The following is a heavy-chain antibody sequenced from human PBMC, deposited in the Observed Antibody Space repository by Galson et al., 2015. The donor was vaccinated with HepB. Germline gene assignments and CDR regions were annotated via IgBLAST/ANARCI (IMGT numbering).Heavy chain of an antibody. CDR1: GFTFINYA. D-gene: IGHD3-10*01. V-gene: IGHV3-23*01. CDR3: ARDYYYGSGSYYNKYAFDY. CDR2: ISGRGLRT. Sequence: SLRLSCAASGFTFINYAMNWVRQAPGKELEWVSGISGRGLRTYYADSVKGRFTISRDNSKNTLYLQMNSLRVEDTAVYYCARDYYYGSGSYYNKYAFDYWGLGTLVTVSS. J-gene: IGHJ4*02.